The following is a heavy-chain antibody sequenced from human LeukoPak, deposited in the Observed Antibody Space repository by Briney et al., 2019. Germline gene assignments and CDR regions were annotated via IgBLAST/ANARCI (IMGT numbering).Heavy chain of an antibody. CDR2: IYPADSDT. CDR3: ARRISKGAFDI. V-gene: IGHV5-51*01. Sequence: GESLKISCKGSGYDFTTYWIGWVRQMPGKGLEWMGVIYPADSDTTYSPSFQGQVTISADKSISTAYLQWSSLKASDTAMYYCARRISKGAFDIWGQGTMVTVSS. J-gene: IGHJ3*02. CDR1: GYDFTTYW.